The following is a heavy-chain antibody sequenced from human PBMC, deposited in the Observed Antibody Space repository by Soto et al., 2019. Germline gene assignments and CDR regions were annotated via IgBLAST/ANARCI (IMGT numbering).Heavy chain of an antibody. CDR3: AKAWEVNWFDP. V-gene: IGHV3-74*01. CDR1: GFTFITYW. D-gene: IGHD1-26*01. J-gene: IGHJ5*02. Sequence: PGGSLRLSCASSGFTFITYWMHWVRQAPGKGLVWVSRINSDGSSTSYADSVKGRFTISRDNAKNTLYLQMNSLRADDTAVYYCAKAWEVNWFDPWGQGTLLTVSS. CDR2: INSDGSST.